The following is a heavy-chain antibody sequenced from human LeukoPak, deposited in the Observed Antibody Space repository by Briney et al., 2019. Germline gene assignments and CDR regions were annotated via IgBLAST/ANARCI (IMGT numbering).Heavy chain of an antibody. CDR3: TKREGPISGSYDYFDP. CDR2: IYYSGST. V-gene: IGHV4-39*07. J-gene: IGHJ5*02. D-gene: IGHD1-26*01. CDR1: GGSISSSSYY. Sequence: PSETLSLTCTVSGGSISSSSYYWGWIRQPPGRGLEWIGSIYYSGSTYYNPSLKSRVTISVDTSKNQFSLKLSSVTAADTAIYYCTKREGPISGSYDYFDPWGQGALVTVSS.